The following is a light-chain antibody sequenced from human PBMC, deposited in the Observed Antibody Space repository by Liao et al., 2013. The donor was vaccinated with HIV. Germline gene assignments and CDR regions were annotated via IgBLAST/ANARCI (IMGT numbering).Light chain of an antibody. CDR2: QDT. Sequence: SYELTQPPSVSVSPGQTATITCSGDKLGNEYGCWYQQKPGQSPVLVIYQDTQRPSGIPERFSGSNSGNTATLTISGTQAMDEADYYCQAWDSSIWVFGGGTKLTVL. V-gene: IGLV3-1*01. CDR3: QAWDSSIWV. J-gene: IGLJ3*02. CDR1: KLGNEY.